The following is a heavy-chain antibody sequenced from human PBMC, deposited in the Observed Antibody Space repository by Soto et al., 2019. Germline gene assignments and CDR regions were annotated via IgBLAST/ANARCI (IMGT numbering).Heavy chain of an antibody. CDR1: CRCSSSSMYN. J-gene: IGHJ3*02. CDR3: ARRREGIAVAHEDAFDI. D-gene: IGHD6-19*01. CDR2: IYYSGST. V-gene: IGHV4-39*01. Sequence: SKSLSLTCTFLCRCSSSSMYNWGWFRQPPGKGLEWIGSIYYSGSTYHNPSLKSRVTISVDTSKNQFSLKLSSVTAADTAVYYCARRREGIAVAHEDAFDIWGQGTMVT.